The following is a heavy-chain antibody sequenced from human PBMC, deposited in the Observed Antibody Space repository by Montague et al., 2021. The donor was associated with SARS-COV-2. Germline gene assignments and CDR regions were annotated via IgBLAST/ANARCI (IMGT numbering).Heavy chain of an antibody. V-gene: IGHV4-34*01. J-gene: IGHJ6*03. CDR2: INHGGIT. D-gene: IGHD3-10*01. CDR3: ARLRDGVVPSPILGVGPYYSYYFIDV. CDR1: GGSFSGYH. Sequence: SETLSLTCAVYGGSFSGYHWNWIRQPPGKGREWIGEINHGGITNYNPSLKSRLTISADTSKNQFSLKLTSVAAADTAVYYCARLRDGVVPSPILGVGPYYSYYFIDVWGKGTTVTVSS.